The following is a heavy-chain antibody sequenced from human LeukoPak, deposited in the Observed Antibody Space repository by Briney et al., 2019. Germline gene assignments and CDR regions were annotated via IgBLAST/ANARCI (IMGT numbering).Heavy chain of an antibody. CDR3: ARGGYSGYDYYFDY. CDR1: GYTFTSYD. CDR2: MNPNSGNT. Sequence: ASVKVSCKASGYTFTSYDIKWVRQATGQGLEWMGWMNPNSGNTGYAQKFQGRVTMTRNTSISTAYMELSSLRSEDTAVYYCARGGYSGYDYYFDYWGQGTLVTVSS. J-gene: IGHJ4*02. D-gene: IGHD5-12*01. V-gene: IGHV1-8*01.